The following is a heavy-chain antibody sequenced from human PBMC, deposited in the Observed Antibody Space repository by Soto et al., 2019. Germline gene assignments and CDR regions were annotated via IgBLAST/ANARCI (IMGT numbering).Heavy chain of an antibody. J-gene: IGHJ6*03. CDR1: GGSFSGYY. CDR3: ARGQSDSGYANYYYMDV. D-gene: IGHD5-12*01. Sequence: SETLSLTCAVYGGSFSGYYWSWIRQPPGKGLEWIGEINHSGSTNYNPSLKSRVTISVDTSKNQFSLKLSSVTAADTAVYYCARGQSDSGYANYYYMDVWGKGTTVTVSS. CDR2: INHSGST. V-gene: IGHV4-34*01.